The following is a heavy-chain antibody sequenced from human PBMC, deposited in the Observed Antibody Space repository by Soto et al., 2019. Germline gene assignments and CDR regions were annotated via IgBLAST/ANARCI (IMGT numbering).Heavy chain of an antibody. Sequence: EVQLVESGGGLVKPGGSLRLSCAASGFTFSSYSMNWVRQAPGKGLEWVSSISSSSSYIYYADSVKGRFTISRDNAKNSLYLQMNSLRAEDKAVYSCERLRGVWNRNYYYMDVWGKGTTVTVSS. D-gene: IGHD1-1*01. J-gene: IGHJ6*03. CDR1: GFTFSSYS. CDR3: ERLRGVWNRNYYYMDV. V-gene: IGHV3-21*01. CDR2: ISSSSSYI.